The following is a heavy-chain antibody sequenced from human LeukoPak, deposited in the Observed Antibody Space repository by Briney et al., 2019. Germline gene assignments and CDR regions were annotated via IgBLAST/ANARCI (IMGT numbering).Heavy chain of an antibody. CDR2: INPNSGGT. CDR1: GYTFTGYY. D-gene: IGHD3-9*01. V-gene: IGHV1-2*02. J-gene: IGHJ4*02. CDR3: ARAYYDILTGYDY. Sequence: ASVKVSCKASGYTFTGYYMHWVRQAPGQGLEWMGWINPNSGGTNYAQKFQGRVTMTRDTSISTAYMELSRLRSDDTAVYYCARAYYDILTGYDYWGQGTLATVPS.